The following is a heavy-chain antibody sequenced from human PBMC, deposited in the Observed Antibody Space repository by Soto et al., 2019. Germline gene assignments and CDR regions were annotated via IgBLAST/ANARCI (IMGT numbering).Heavy chain of an antibody. Sequence: PSETLSLTCAVYGGSFSGYYWSWIREPPGKGLEWIGEINHSGSTYYNPSLKSRVTISVDTSKNQFSLKLSSVTAADTAVYYCAREVYVIVVVVAATRPNWFDPWGQGTTVTVSS. D-gene: IGHD2-15*01. CDR3: AREVYVIVVVVAATRPNWFDP. CDR1: GGSFSGYY. V-gene: IGHV4-34*01. CDR2: INHSGST. J-gene: IGHJ5*01.